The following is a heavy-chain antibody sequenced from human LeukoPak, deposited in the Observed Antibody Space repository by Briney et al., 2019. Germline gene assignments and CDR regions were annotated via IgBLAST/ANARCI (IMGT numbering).Heavy chain of an antibody. CDR1: GGSISSGGYY. CDR3: ARGLSEIVAARPGNWFDP. Sequence: SETLSLTCTVSGGSISSGGYYWSWIRQPAGKGLEWIGRIYTSGSTNYNPSLKSRVTMSVDTSKNQFSLKLSSVTAADTAVYYCARGLSEIVAARPGNWFDPWGQGTLVTVSS. J-gene: IGHJ5*02. D-gene: IGHD6-6*01. CDR2: IYTSGST. V-gene: IGHV4-61*02.